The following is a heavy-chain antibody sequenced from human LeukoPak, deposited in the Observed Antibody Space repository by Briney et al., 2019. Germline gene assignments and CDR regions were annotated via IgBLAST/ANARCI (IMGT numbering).Heavy chain of an antibody. Sequence: GSVKVSCQASGYIFTSYPIHWVRQAPGQRLEWMGWINTGNGNTKYSEKFEGRVTVNRDTSATAAYMELSSLRSEDTAVYYCARDRAMADYWGQGTLVTVSS. J-gene: IGHJ4*02. CDR2: INTGNGNT. CDR3: ARDRAMADY. CDR1: GYIFTSYP. V-gene: IGHV1-3*04. D-gene: IGHD5-18*01.